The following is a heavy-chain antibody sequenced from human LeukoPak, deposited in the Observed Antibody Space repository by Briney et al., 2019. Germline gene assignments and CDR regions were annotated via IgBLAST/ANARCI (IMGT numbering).Heavy chain of an antibody. Sequence: SETLSLTCAVSGYSISSGYYWGWIRQPPGKGLEWIGSIYHSESTYYNPSLKSRVTISVGTSKNQFSLKLSSVTAADTAVYYCARHIAVAALGFDPWGQGTLVTVSS. D-gene: IGHD6-19*01. CDR2: IYHSEST. CDR3: ARHIAVAALGFDP. CDR1: GYSISSGYY. V-gene: IGHV4-38-2*01. J-gene: IGHJ5*02.